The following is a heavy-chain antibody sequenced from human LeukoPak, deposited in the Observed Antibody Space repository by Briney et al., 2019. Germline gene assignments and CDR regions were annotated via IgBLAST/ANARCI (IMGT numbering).Heavy chain of an antibody. Sequence: SETLSLTCAVYGGSFSGYYWSWIRQPPGKGLEWIGEINHSGSTNYNPSLKSRVTISVDTSKNQFSLKLSSVTAADTAVYYCARLREPRYPNIDYWGQGTLVTVSS. D-gene: IGHD1-1*01. J-gene: IGHJ4*02. CDR2: INHSGST. CDR3: ARLREPRYPNIDY. CDR1: GGSFSGYY. V-gene: IGHV4-34*01.